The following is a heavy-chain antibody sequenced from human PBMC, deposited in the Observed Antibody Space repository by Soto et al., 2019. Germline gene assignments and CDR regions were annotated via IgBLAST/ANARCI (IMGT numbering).Heavy chain of an antibody. CDR3: ASLDITGTEHPYYGMDV. D-gene: IGHD1-20*01. Sequence: GESLKISCXGSGYSFTSYWISWVRQMPGKGLEWMGRIDPSDSYTNYSPSFQGHVTISADKSISTAYLQWSSLKASDTAMYYCASLDITGTEHPYYGMDVWGQGTPVTV. CDR2: IDPSDSYT. CDR1: GYSFTSYW. J-gene: IGHJ6*02. V-gene: IGHV5-10-1*01.